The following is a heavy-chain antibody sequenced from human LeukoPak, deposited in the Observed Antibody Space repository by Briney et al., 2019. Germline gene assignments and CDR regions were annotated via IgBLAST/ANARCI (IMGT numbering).Heavy chain of an antibody. J-gene: IGHJ6*02. CDR2: IYYSGST. CDR1: GGSISSGGYY. V-gene: IGHV4-31*03. D-gene: IGHD4/OR15-4a*01. CDR3: ARNFGAWSSGGYYYYGMDV. Sequence: SETLSLTCTVSGGSISSGGYYRSSIRQHPGKGLEWIGYIYYSGSTYYNPSLKSRVTISVDTSKNQFSLKLSSVTAADTAVYYCARNFGAWSSGGYYYYGMDVWGQGTTVTVSS.